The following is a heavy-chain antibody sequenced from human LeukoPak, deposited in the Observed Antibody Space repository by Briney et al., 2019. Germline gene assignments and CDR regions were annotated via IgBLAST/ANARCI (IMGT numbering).Heavy chain of an antibody. CDR2: MSPNSGNT. J-gene: IGHJ4*02. D-gene: IGHD4-17*01. CDR3: ARTPPDYGIDY. Sequence: GASVKVSCKASGYTFISYDINWVRQATGQGLEWMGWMSPNSGNTGYAQKFQGRITMTKSTSISTAYMELSDLESEDTAVYYCARTPPDYGIDYWGQGTLATVSS. CDR1: GYTFISYD. V-gene: IGHV1-8*01.